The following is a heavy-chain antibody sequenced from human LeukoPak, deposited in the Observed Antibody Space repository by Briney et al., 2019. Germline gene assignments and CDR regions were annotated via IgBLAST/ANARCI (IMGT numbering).Heavy chain of an antibody. CDR1: GGPIISHY. CDR3: GRDALVGYLSFYYMDV. CDR2: ISNSGST. D-gene: IGHD2-15*01. V-gene: IGHV4-59*11. J-gene: IGHJ6*03. Sequence: SETLSLTCTVSGGPIISHYWTWIRQSPVKGLEWTGDISNSGSTSYNPSLKSRVTISIDTSKNQFSLKLSSVTAADTAVYYCGRDALVGYLSFYYMDVWGKGTTVTVSS.